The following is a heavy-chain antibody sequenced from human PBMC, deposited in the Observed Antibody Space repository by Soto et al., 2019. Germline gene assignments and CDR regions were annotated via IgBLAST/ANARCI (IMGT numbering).Heavy chain of an antibody. V-gene: IGHV1-18*01. Sequence: GASVKVSCKASGYTFTSYGISWVRQAPGQGLEWMGWISAYNGNTNYAQKFQGWVTMTRDTSISTAYMELSRLRSDDTAVYYCARAYCSGGSCIHFDYWGQGALVTVSS. D-gene: IGHD2-15*01. CDR2: ISAYNGNT. J-gene: IGHJ4*02. CDR1: GYTFTSYG. CDR3: ARAYCSGGSCIHFDY.